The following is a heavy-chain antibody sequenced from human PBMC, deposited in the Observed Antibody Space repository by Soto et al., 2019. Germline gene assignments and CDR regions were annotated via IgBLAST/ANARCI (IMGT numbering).Heavy chain of an antibody. CDR3: ARGRDLTLYYGMDV. Sequence: ASVNVSCKSSGYTFTSYCISWVRQAPGQGLEWMGWISAYNGNTNYAQKLQGRVTMATDTSTSTAYMELRSLRSDDTAVYYCARGRDLTLYYGMDVWGQGTTVTVSS. V-gene: IGHV1-18*04. CDR2: ISAYNGNT. J-gene: IGHJ6*02. CDR1: GYTFTSYC.